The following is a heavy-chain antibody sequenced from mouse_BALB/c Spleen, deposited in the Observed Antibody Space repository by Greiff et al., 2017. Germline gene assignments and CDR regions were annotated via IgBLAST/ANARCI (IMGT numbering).Heavy chain of an antibody. D-gene: IGHD2-10*01. V-gene: IGHV2-9*02. CDR3: ARILLLGDWWYFDV. CDR1: GFSLTSYG. Sequence: QVQLQQSGPGLVAPSQSLSITCTVSGFSLTSYGVHWVRQPPGKGLEWLGVIWAGGSTNYNSALMSRLSISKDNSKSQVFLKMNSLQTDDTAMYYCARILLLGDWWYFDVWGAGTTVTVSS. CDR2: IWAGGST. J-gene: IGHJ1*01.